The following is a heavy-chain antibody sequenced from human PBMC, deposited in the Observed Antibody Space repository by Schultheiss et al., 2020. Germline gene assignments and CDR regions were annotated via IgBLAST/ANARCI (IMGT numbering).Heavy chain of an antibody. D-gene: IGHD3-22*01. Sequence: SETLSLTCAVYGGSFSGYYWSWIRQPPGKGLEWIGYIYYSGSTYYNPSLKSRVTISVDTSKNQFSLKLSSVTAADTAVYYCARDWGSYYDSSGYGDAFDIWGQGTMVTVSS. V-gene: IGHV4-34*09. CDR1: GGSFSGYY. CDR2: IYYSGST. J-gene: IGHJ3*02. CDR3: ARDWGSYYDSSGYGDAFDI.